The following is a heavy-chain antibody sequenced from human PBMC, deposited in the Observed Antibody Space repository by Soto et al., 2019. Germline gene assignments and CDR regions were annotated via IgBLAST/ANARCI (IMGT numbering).Heavy chain of an antibody. CDR1: GVNFSSYA. D-gene: IGHD3-22*01. CDR2: ISDTGGGT. CDR3: AVGRHKTSGSNTWFDP. Sequence: GGSLRLSCAASGVNFSSYAMNWVRQSPGKGLEWVSTISDTGGGTFYAGSVKGRFTISRDNSKNTLYLQMHSLRADDSAIYFCAVGRHKTSGSNTWFDPWGRGTLVTVSS. V-gene: IGHV3-23*01. J-gene: IGHJ5*02.